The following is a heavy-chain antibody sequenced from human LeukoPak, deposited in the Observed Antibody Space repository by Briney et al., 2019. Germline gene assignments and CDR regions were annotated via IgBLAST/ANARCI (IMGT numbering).Heavy chain of an antibody. J-gene: IGHJ4*02. D-gene: IGHD3-16*01. V-gene: IGHV4-59*11. Sequence: SETLSLTCTVSGGSISSHYWSWIRQPPGKGLEWIGYIYYSGSTNYNPSLKSRVTISVDTSKNRFSLKLSSVTAADTAVYYCARVARGGPGYFDYWGQGTLVTVSS. CDR3: ARVARGGPGYFDY. CDR2: IYYSGST. CDR1: GGSISSHY.